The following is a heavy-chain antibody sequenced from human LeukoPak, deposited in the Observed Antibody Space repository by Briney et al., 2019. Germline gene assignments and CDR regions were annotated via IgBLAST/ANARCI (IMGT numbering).Heavy chain of an antibody. J-gene: IGHJ6*02. D-gene: IGHD2-2*01. CDR2: INHSGST. Sequence: SGTLSLTCAVYGGSFSGYYWSWIRQPPGKGLEWIGEINHSGSTNYNPSLKSRVTITVDTSKNQFSLKLSSVTAADTAVYYCASVIVVVPAAIPDYYGMDVWGQGTRSPSP. V-gene: IGHV4-34*01. CDR1: GGSFSGYY. CDR3: ASVIVVVPAAIPDYYGMDV.